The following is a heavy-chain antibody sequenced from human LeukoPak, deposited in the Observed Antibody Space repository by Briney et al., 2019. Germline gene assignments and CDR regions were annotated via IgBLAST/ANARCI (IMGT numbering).Heavy chain of an antibody. V-gene: IGHV4-61*02. CDR3: ARVPRRYYYDSSGYYYLPFDY. Sequence: SQTLSLTCTVPGGSISSGSYYWSWIRQPAGKGLEWIGRIYTSGSTNYNPSLKSRVTISVDTSKNQFSLKLSSVTAADTAVYYCARVPRRYYYDSSGYYYLPFDYWGQGTPVTVSS. CDR1: GGSISSGSYY. D-gene: IGHD3-22*01. J-gene: IGHJ4*02. CDR2: IYTSGST.